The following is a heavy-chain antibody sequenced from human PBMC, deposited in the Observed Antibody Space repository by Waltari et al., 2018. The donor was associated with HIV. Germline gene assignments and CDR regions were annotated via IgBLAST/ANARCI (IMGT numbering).Heavy chain of an antibody. CDR1: GGSFSGYY. J-gene: IGHJ6*02. CDR2: INHSGST. Sequence: QVQLQQWGAGLLKPSETLSLTCAVYGGSFSGYYWSWIRQPPGKGLEWIGEINHSGSTNYNPSLKSRVTISVDTSKNQFSLKLSSVTAADTAVYYCARYCSGGSCYRWYYGMDVWGQGTTVTVSS. CDR3: ARYCSGGSCYRWYYGMDV. D-gene: IGHD2-15*01. V-gene: IGHV4-34*01.